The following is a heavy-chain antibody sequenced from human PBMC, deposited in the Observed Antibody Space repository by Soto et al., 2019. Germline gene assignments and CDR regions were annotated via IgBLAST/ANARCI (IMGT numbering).Heavy chain of an antibody. CDR2: MNPNSGNT. V-gene: IGHV1-8*01. D-gene: IGHD3-9*01. Sequence: ASVKVSCKASGYTFTSYDINWVRQATGQGLEWMGWMNPNSGNTGYAQKFQGRVTMTRNTSMSTAYMELSSLRSEDTAVYYCARGKRAKGYYNNYYYYYYMDVWGKGTTVTVSS. J-gene: IGHJ6*03. CDR1: GYTFTSYD. CDR3: ARGKRAKGYYNNYYYYYYMDV.